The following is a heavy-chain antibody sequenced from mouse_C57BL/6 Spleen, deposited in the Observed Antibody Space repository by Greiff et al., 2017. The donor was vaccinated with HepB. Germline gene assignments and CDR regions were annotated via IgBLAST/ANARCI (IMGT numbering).Heavy chain of an antibody. CDR1: GYTFTSYW. V-gene: IGHV1-55*01. J-gene: IGHJ4*01. Sequence: QVQLQQPGAELVKPGASVKMSCKASGYTFTSYWITWVKQRPGQGLEWIGDIYPGSGSTNYNEKFKSKATLTVDTSSSTAYMQLSSLSSEDSAVYYCARSTYYSNYPYYYAMDYWGQGTSVTVSS. D-gene: IGHD2-5*01. CDR2: IYPGSGST. CDR3: ARSTYYSNYPYYYAMDY.